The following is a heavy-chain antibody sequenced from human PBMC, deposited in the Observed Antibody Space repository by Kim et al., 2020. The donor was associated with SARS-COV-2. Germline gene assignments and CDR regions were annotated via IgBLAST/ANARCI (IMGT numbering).Heavy chain of an antibody. Sequence: SETLSLTCAVYGGSFSGYYWSWIRQPPGKGLEWIGEINHSGSTNYNPSLKSRVTISVDTSKNQFSLKLSSVTAADTAVYYCARGIIFGVVNSYYYYYYM. CDR3: ARGIIFGVVNSYYYYYYM. CDR1: GGSFSGYY. D-gene: IGHD3-3*01. J-gene: IGHJ6*03. V-gene: IGHV4-34*01. CDR2: INHSGST.